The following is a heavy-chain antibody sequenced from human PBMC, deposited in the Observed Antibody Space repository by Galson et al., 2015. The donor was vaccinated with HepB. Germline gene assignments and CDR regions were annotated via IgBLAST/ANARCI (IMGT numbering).Heavy chain of an antibody. CDR3: ARRYYGDLKYYFDY. Sequence: LRLSCAASGFTFSSYSMNWVRQAPGKGLEWVSYISSSSSTIYYADSVKGRFTISRDNAKNSLYLQMNSLRDEDTAVYYCARRYYGDLKYYFDYWGQGTLVTVSS. CDR1: GFTFSSYS. V-gene: IGHV3-48*02. D-gene: IGHD4-17*01. CDR2: ISSSSSTI. J-gene: IGHJ4*02.